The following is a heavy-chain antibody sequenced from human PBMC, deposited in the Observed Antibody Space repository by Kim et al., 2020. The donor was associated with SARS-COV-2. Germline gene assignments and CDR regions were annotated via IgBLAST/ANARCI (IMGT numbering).Heavy chain of an antibody. Sequence: SETLSLTCTVSGGSISSYYWSWIRQPPGKGLEWIGYIYYSGSTNYNPSLKSRVTIPVDTSKNQFSLKLSSVTAADTAVYYCARHGKLLWFGEGWFDPWGQGTLVTVSS. D-gene: IGHD3-10*01. CDR1: GGSISSYY. V-gene: IGHV4-59*08. J-gene: IGHJ5*02. CDR3: ARHGKLLWFGEGWFDP. CDR2: IYYSGST.